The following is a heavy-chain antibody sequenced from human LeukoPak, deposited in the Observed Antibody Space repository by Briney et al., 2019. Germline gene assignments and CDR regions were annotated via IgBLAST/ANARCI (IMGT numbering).Heavy chain of an antibody. D-gene: IGHD6-6*01. CDR1: GYSISGGYY. Sequence: PSETLSLTCTVSGYSISGGYYWGWIRQPPGKGLEWIGSIYHSGSTYYNPSLKSRVTISVDTSKNQFSLKLSSVTAADTAVYYCASIEYSSSGGRYYYYMDVWGKGTTLTVSS. CDR3: ASIEYSSSGGRYYYYMDV. CDR2: IYHSGST. J-gene: IGHJ6*03. V-gene: IGHV4-38-2*02.